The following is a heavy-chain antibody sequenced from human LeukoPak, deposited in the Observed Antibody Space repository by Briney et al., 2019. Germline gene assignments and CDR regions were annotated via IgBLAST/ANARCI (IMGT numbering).Heavy chain of an antibody. V-gene: IGHV3-53*01. CDR1: GFTVSSNY. J-gene: IGHJ4*02. CDR3: AREGQGSSWYSDY. D-gene: IGHD6-13*01. CDR2: IYSGGST. Sequence: PGGSLRLSCAASGFTVSSNYMSWVRQAPGKGLEWVSVIYSGGSTYYADSVKGRFTASRDNSKNTLYLQMNSLRAEDTAVYYCAREGQGSSWYSDYWGQGTLVTVSS.